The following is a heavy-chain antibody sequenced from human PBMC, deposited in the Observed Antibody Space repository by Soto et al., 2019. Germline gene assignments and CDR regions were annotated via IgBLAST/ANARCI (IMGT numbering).Heavy chain of an antibody. D-gene: IGHD3-16*01. J-gene: IGHJ4*02. CDR3: ARDPWAADY. CDR1: GFTVSTKY. Sequence: GSLRLSCAASGFTVSTKYMSWVRQAPGKGLEWVSVIYSGGSTFYADSVRGRFTISRDNSKNTVNLQMNSLRAEDTGVYYCARDPWAADYWGQGTLVTVSS. V-gene: IGHV3-66*01. CDR2: IYSGGST.